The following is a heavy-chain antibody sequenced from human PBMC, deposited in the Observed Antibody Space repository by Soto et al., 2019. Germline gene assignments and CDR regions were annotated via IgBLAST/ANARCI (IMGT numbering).Heavy chain of an antibody. CDR1: GFTFSTYT. CDR2: IDRFGSYS. Sequence: EVRLVESGGGLVKSGGSLRLSCSASGFTFSTYTMNWVRQAPGRGLEWVSNIDRFGSYSWYVDSAQGRFTISRDNAKNSLYLTMNSLRAAATAVYSCARLGSTFALGRIGGVHYGLDVWGQGTTVTVSS. V-gene: IGHV3-21*03. CDR3: ARLGSTFALGRIGGVHYGLDV. D-gene: IGHD3-16*01. J-gene: IGHJ6*02.